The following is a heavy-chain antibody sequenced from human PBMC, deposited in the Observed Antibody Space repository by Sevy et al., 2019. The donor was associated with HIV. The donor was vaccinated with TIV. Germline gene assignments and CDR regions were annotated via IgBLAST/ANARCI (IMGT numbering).Heavy chain of an antibody. D-gene: IGHD2-2*01. Sequence: SETLSLTCTVSGGFVTSTSYYWAWIRQSPGKGLEWIGSIYNSGSTYYNPSLKSRVTISVHTSKNQFSLKLSSVTAAVTAVYYCARRYCSSTSCYVPGYYGMDVWGQGTTVTVSS. CDR2: IYNSGST. V-gene: IGHV4-39*01. CDR3: ARRYCSSTSCYVPGYYGMDV. J-gene: IGHJ6*02. CDR1: GGFVTSTSYY.